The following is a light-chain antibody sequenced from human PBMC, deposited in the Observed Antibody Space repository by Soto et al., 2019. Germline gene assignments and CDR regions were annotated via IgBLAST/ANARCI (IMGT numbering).Light chain of an antibody. Sequence: QLVLTQSPSASASLGASVKLTCTLSTRHRSYAIAWHQHQPEKGPRFLMTLNPDGTHRKGDGIPARFSGSSSGAERYLTISRLQSHYEADYYCQTWGTAMVVFGGGTKLTVL. CDR3: QTWGTAMVV. J-gene: IGLJ2*01. CDR1: TRHRSYA. V-gene: IGLV4-69*01. CDR2: LNPDGTH.